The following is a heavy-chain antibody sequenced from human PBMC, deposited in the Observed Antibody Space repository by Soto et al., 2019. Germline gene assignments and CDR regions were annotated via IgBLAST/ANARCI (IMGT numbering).Heavy chain of an antibody. J-gene: IGHJ4*02. CDR2: ISYDGSNK. D-gene: IGHD3-3*01. CDR3: ARGSDSSSDYDFWSGYQYYFDY. V-gene: IGHV3-30-3*01. CDR1: GFTFSSYA. Sequence: GGSLRLSCAASGFTFSSYAMHWVRQAPGKGLEWVAVISYDGSNKYYADSVKGRFTISRDNSKNTLYLKMNSLRAEDTAVYYCARGSDSSSDYDFWSGYQYYFDYWGQGTLVTVSS.